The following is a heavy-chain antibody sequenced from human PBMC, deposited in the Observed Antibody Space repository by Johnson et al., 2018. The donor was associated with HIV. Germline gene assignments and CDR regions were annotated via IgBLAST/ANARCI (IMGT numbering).Heavy chain of an antibody. D-gene: IGHD4-23*01. CDR2: IYSGGST. V-gene: IGHV3-66*01. Sequence: VQLVESGGGVVQPGGSLRLSCAASGFTVSSNYMSWVRQAPGKGLEWVSVIYSGGSTYYTDSVKGRFIISRDNSNNTLFLHMSGLRGEDTAVYYCAKSPGKDHGGKSGAFDIWGQGTMVTVSS. CDR1: GFTVSSNY. J-gene: IGHJ3*02. CDR3: AKSPGKDHGGKSGAFDI.